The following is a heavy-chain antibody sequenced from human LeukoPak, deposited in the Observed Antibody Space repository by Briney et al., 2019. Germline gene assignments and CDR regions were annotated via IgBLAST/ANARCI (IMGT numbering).Heavy chain of an antibody. V-gene: IGHV3-48*03. D-gene: IGHD5-12*01. J-gene: IGHJ4*02. CDR3: ARAAGYELFDY. CDR2: IGSSGSTI. CDR1: GFTFSSYE. Sequence: GGSLRLSCAASGFTFSSYEMNWVRQAPGKGLEWVSYIGSSGSTIYYADSVKGRFTISRDNAKNSLYLQMNSLRAEDTAVYYCARAAGYELFDYWGQGALVTVSS.